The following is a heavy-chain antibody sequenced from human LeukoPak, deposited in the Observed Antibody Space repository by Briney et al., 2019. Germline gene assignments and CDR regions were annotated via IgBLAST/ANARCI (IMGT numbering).Heavy chain of an antibody. CDR2: ISYIGTT. D-gene: IGHD4-17*01. CDR1: GDSFSSHY. V-gene: IGHV4-59*11. Sequence: SETLSLTCAVSGDSFSSHYWTWIRQPPGRGLEWIGYISYIGTTNYNPSLKSRVTISIDTSKNQFSLKLSSVTTTDTAVYYCARDLVTVTKGFDIWGLGTMVSVSS. J-gene: IGHJ3*02. CDR3: ARDLVTVTKGFDI.